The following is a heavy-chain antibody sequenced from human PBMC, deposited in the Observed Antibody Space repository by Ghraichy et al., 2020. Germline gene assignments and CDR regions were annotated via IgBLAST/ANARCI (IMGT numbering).Heavy chain of an antibody. CDR3: AIDCSSTSCDPVAGL. CDR2: ISGSGGST. Sequence: GGSLRLSCAASGFTFSSYAMNWVRQAPGKGLEWVSAISGSGGSTYYADSVKGRFTISRDNSKNTLYLQMDSLRAEDTAVYHCAIDCSSTSCDPVAGLGGQGTLVTVSS. D-gene: IGHD2-2*01. CDR1: GFTFSSYA. V-gene: IGHV3-23*01. J-gene: IGHJ4*02.